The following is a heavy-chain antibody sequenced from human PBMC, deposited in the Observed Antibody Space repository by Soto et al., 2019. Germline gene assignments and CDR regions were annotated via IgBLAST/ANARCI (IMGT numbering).Heavy chain of an antibody. CDR3: GRGGDVLMVYAL. D-gene: IGHD2-8*01. V-gene: IGHV4-59*01. CDR1: GGSISSYY. J-gene: IGHJ4*02. Sequence: SETLSLTCTVSGGSISSYYWSWIRQPPGKGLEWIGYIYYSGSTNYNPSLKSRVTISVDTSKNQFSLKLSSVTAADTAVYYCGRGGDVLMVYALWGQGTLVTVSS. CDR2: IYYSGST.